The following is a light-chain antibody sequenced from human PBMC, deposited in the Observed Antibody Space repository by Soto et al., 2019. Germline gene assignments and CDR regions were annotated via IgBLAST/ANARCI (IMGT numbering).Light chain of an antibody. CDR3: QQSYSAPIT. CDR1: QSISNY. CDR2: AAS. J-gene: IGKJ5*01. V-gene: IGKV1-39*01. Sequence: DLQMTQSPSSLSASVGDIVIITCRASQSISNYLNWYQQKPGKAPKLLIFAASSLQSGVPSRFSGSGSGTNFTLTISSLQPEDFAAYYCQQSYSAPITFGQGARLEIK.